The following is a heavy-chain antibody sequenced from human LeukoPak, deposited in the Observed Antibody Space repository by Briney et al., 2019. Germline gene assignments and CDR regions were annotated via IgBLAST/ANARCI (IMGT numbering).Heavy chain of an antibody. CDR1: GLTHRIYA. CDR3: AKTGSGWYTD. D-gene: IGHD6-19*01. CDR2: ISGSGGST. J-gene: IGHJ4*02. V-gene: IGHV3-23*01. Sequence: GGSLRLSCAASGLTHRIYAVRWVREARGGGGEGVSAISGSGGSTYSADPVKGPFTISRDNSNNPLYLQMNRLRAEDTAVYYCAKTGSGWYTDWGQGTLVTVSS.